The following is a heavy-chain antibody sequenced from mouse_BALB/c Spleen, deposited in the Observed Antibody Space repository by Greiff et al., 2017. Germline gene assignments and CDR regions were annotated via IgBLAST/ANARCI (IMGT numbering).Heavy chain of an antibody. J-gene: IGHJ1*01. CDR2: ISYSGST. CDR3: AGYYGSSRYFDV. D-gene: IGHD1-1*01. V-gene: IGHV3-2*02. CDR1: GYSITSDYA. Sequence: EVQLVESGPGLVKPSQSLSLTCTVTGYSITSDYAWNWIRQFPGNKLEWMGYISYSGSTSYNPSLKSRISITRDTSKNQFFLQLNSVTTEDTATYYCAGYYGSSRYFDVWGAGTTVTVSS.